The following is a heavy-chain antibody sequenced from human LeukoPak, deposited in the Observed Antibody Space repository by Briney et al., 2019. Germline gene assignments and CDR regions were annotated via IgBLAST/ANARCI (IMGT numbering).Heavy chain of an antibody. CDR1: GFTFTGYA. D-gene: IGHD1-26*01. Sequence: QPGGSLRLSCSASGFTFTGYAMHWVRQAPGKGLEHVSGINGDGGRPYYADSVKGRFTISRDNSKSTLYLHMNSLRAEDTAVYYCAKDPWANSGSYYSYFDSWGQGTLVTVSS. J-gene: IGHJ4*02. V-gene: IGHV3-64*04. CDR3: AKDPWANSGSYYSYFDS. CDR2: INGDGGRP.